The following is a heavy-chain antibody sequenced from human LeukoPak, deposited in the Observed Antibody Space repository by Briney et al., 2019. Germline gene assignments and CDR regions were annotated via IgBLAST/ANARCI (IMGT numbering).Heavy chain of an antibody. CDR1: GGTFSSYA. V-gene: IGHV1-69*05. CDR3: ARAHYYDSSGPPPGDY. Sequence: SAKVSCKASGGTFSSYAISWVRQAPGQGLEWMGRIIPIFGTANYAQKFQGRVTITTDESTSTAYMELSSLRSEDTAVYYCARAHYYDSSGPPPGDYWGQGTLVTVSS. J-gene: IGHJ4*02. D-gene: IGHD3-22*01. CDR2: IIPIFGTA.